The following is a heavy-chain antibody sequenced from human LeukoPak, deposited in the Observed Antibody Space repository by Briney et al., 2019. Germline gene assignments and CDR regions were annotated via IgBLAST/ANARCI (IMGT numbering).Heavy chain of an antibody. V-gene: IGHV3-48*04. CDR2: ISSSSSTI. J-gene: IGHJ3*02. CDR3: ARDTEVAAAGTDAFDI. CDR1: GFTFSDSI. D-gene: IGHD6-13*01. Sequence: GGSLRLSCTASGFTFSDSIMNWVRQAPGKGLEWVSYISSSSSTIYYADSVKGRFTISRDNAKNSLYLQMNSLRAEDTAVYYCARDTEVAAAGTDAFDIWGQGTMVTVSS.